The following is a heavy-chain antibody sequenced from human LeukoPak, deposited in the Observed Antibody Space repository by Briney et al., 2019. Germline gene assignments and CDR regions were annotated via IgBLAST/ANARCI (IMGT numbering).Heavy chain of an antibody. CDR1: GGTFSSYA. Sequence: SVKVSCKASGGTFSSYAISWVRQAPGQGLEWMGGIIPIFGTANYAQKFQGRVTITADEYSSTAYMELSSLRSEDTAVYYCARSGGENWNYDDWTFDYWGQGTLVTVSS. J-gene: IGHJ4*02. D-gene: IGHD1-7*01. CDR3: ARSGGENWNYDDWTFDY. CDR2: IIPIFGTA. V-gene: IGHV1-69*01.